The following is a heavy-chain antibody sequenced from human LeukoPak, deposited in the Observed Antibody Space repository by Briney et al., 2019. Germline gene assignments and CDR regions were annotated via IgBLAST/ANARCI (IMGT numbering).Heavy chain of an antibody. V-gene: IGHV4-34*01. D-gene: IGHD3-10*01. Sequence: PSETLSLTCAVDGPSFGVDYCGWIRQPPGKVLEWIGEINHSGSTNYNPSLKSRVTISVDTSKNQFSLKLSSVTAADTAVHYCARGSYYYGSGSHFDYWGQGTLVTVSS. J-gene: IGHJ4*02. CDR1: GPSFGVDY. CDR2: INHSGST. CDR3: ARGSYYYGSGSHFDY.